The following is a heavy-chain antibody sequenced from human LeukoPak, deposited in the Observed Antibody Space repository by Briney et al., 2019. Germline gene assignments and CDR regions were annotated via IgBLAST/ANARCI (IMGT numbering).Heavy chain of an antibody. V-gene: IGHV4-39*07. J-gene: IGHJ5*02. D-gene: IGHD6-6*01. Sequence: SETLSLTCTVSGGSISSSSYYWGWIRQPPGKGLEWIGSIYYSGSTYYNPSLKSRVTISVDTSKNQFSLKLSSVTAADTAVYYCARDISSGVGWFDPWGQGTLVTVSS. CDR3: ARDISSGVGWFDP. CDR1: GGSISSSSYY. CDR2: IYYSGST.